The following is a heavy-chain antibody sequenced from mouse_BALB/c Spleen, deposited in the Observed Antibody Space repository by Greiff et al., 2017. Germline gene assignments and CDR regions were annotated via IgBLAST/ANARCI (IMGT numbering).Heavy chain of an antibody. Sequence: EVHLVESGGGLVQPKGSLKLSCAASGFTFNTYAMNWVRQAPGKGLEWVARIRSKSNNYATYYADSVKDRFTISRDDSQSMLYLQMNNLKTEDTAMYYCVRERYGNYGRYAMDYWGQGTSVTVSS. V-gene: IGHV10-1*02. CDR1: GFTFNTYA. CDR2: IRSKSNNYAT. CDR3: VRERYGNYGRYAMDY. D-gene: IGHD2-10*02. J-gene: IGHJ4*01.